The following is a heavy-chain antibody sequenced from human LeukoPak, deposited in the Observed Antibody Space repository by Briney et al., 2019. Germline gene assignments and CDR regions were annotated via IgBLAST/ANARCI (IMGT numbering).Heavy chain of an antibody. V-gene: IGHV4-59*01. CDR3: ARLGYSGYVVDY. D-gene: IGHD5-12*01. CDR1: GGSISTYY. J-gene: IGHJ4*02. Sequence: SETLSLTCTVSGGSISTYYWSWIRQPPGKGLEWIGYIYYSGSTNYNPSLKSRVTISVDTSNNQFSLKLRSVTAADTAVYYCARLGYSGYVVDYWGQGTLVTVSS. CDR2: IYYSGST.